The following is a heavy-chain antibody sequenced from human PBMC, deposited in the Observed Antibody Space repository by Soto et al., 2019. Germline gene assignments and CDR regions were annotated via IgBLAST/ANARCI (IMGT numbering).Heavy chain of an antibody. D-gene: IGHD2-2*01. Sequence: EASVKVSFKASGGTFSSYAISWLRQAPGQGLEWMGGIIPIFGTANYAQKFQGRVTITADESTSTAYMELSSLRSEDTAVYYCARGAYCSSTSCYSIGVYYYYGMDVWGRGTTVTVSS. CDR1: GGTFSSYA. V-gene: IGHV1-69*13. CDR2: IIPIFGTA. CDR3: ARGAYCSSTSCYSIGVYYYYGMDV. J-gene: IGHJ6*02.